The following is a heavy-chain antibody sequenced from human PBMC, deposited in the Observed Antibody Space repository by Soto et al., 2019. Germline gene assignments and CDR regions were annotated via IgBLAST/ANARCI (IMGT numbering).Heavy chain of an antibody. D-gene: IGHD3-9*01. J-gene: IGHJ4*02. CDR3: AKDRYDILTGYYPVPYI. CDR2: IVVGSGNT. V-gene: IGHV1-58*01. CDR1: GFTFTSSA. Sequence: ASVKVSCKASGFTFTSSAVQWVRQARGQRLEWIGWIVVGSGNTNYAQKFQERDTITRDMSTSTAYMELSSLRSEDTAVYYCAKDRYDILTGYYPVPYIWGQGTLVTVSS.